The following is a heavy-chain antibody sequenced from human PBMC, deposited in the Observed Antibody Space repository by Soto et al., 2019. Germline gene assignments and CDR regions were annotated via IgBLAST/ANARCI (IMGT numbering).Heavy chain of an antibody. Sequence: ASVKVSCKASGYTFTGYYMHWVRQAPGQGLEWMGWINPNSGGTNYAQKFQGRVTMTRDTSISTAYMELSRLRSDDTAVYYCAINHPANGYSYGYRTSYYYGMDVWGQGPRSPSP. D-gene: IGHD5-18*01. CDR1: GYTFTGYY. V-gene: IGHV1-2*02. CDR2: INPNSGGT. CDR3: AINHPANGYSYGYRTSYYYGMDV. J-gene: IGHJ6*02.